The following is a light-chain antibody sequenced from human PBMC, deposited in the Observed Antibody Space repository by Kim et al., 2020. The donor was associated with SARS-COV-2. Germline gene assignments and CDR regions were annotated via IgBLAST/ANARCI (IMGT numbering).Light chain of an antibody. CDR2: AAS. CDR1: QTINGF. J-gene: IGKJ4*01. Sequence: SASVGDRVSIGCRASQTINGFLNWYQQKPGKAPKLMISAASSLQSGVPSRFSGSGSGTDYTLTISNLQPEDFATYFCQQSYSTPPTFGGGTKLEI. CDR3: QQSYSTPPT. V-gene: IGKV1-39*01.